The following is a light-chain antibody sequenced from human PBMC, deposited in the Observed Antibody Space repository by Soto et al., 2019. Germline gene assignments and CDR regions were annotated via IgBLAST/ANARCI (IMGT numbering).Light chain of an antibody. CDR2: GAS. J-gene: IGKJ5*01. V-gene: IGKV3-11*01. CDR3: QQRSNWPPT. CDR1: QSVSSY. Sequence: VSGGEGPSGGCRASQSVSSYLAWYQQKPGQAPRLLIYGASTRATGVPARFSGSGSGTDFTLTISRLEPEDFAVYYCQQRSNWPPTFGQGTLPEV.